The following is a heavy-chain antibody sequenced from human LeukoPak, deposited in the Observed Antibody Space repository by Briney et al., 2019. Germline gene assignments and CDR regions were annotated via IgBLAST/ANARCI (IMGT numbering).Heavy chain of an antibody. CDR3: VSDHRLGRTGYDMPAD. D-gene: IGHD5-12*01. Sequence: ASVKVSCKASGYTLVESYMYWVRQAPGQGFEWIGWLNPRTGATKSAQKFQARVTMTRDTSTSTVFMESSRLTSDDTAVYYCVSDHRLGRTGYDMPADWGQGTRVIVSS. CDR1: GYTLVESY. CDR2: LNPRTGAT. V-gene: IGHV1-2*02. J-gene: IGHJ4*02.